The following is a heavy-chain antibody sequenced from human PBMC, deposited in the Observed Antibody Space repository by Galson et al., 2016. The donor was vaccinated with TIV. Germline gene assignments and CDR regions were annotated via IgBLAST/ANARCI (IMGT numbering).Heavy chain of an antibody. D-gene: IGHD4-23*01. Sequence: SLRLSCAASGFTFSNYAMHWVRQAPGKGLEWVPGISGSGGITYFADSVKGRFTISRDNPMNTLYLKLNSLRAEDTAVYHCAKRRDYGGDSFENWGQGTMVTVSS. CDR2: ISGSGGIT. J-gene: IGHJ3*02. V-gene: IGHV3-23*01. CDR1: GFTFSNYA. CDR3: AKRRDYGGDSFEN.